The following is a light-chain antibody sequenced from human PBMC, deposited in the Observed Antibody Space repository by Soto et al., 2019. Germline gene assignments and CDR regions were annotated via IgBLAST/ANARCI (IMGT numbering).Light chain of an antibody. Sequence: EIVLTQSPGTLSLSPGEGATLSCRASQSLSRNYLAWYQHKPGQAPRLLIYTASNRATGVPPRFSGSGSGTEVTLTISRLEPEDFALYYCQQYDNSPLTFGQGTKVEI. CDR2: TAS. CDR1: QSLSRNY. J-gene: IGKJ1*01. CDR3: QQYDNSPLT. V-gene: IGKV3-20*01.